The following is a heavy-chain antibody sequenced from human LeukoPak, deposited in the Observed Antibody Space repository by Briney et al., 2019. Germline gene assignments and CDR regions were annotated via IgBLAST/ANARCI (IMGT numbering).Heavy chain of an antibody. Sequence: GGSLRLSCAASGFTFSSYGMHWVRQAPGKGLEWVAVIWYDGSNKYYADSVKGRFTISRDNSKNTLYLQMNSLRAEDTAVYYCAREGYDSSGYLYYYYGMDVWGQGTTATVSS. CDR2: IWYDGSNK. D-gene: IGHD3-22*01. J-gene: IGHJ6*02. CDR3: AREGYDSSGYLYYYYGMDV. CDR1: GFTFSSYG. V-gene: IGHV3-33*01.